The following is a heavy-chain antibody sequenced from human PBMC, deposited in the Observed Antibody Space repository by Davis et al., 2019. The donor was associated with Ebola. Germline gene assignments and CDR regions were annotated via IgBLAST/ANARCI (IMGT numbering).Heavy chain of an antibody. CDR3: ARDSDSEHDY. J-gene: IGHJ4*02. CDR1: GVSLSGYY. Sequence: PSETLSLTCSVHGVSLSGYYWTWFRQSPGKGLEWIGESNQRGSAKYNPSLKSRVTMSVDTSKNQFSLKLNSVTAADTAVYYCARDSDSEHDYWGQGTLVTVSS. CDR2: SNQRGSA. V-gene: IGHV4-34*10. D-gene: IGHD2-15*01.